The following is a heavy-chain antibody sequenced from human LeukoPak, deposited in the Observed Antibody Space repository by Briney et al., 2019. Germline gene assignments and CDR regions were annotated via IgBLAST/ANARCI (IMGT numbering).Heavy chain of an antibody. D-gene: IGHD3-3*01. J-gene: IGHJ5*02. Sequence: GESLKISCKGSGYSFTSYWIGWVRQMPGKGLEWMGIIYPGDSDTRYSPSFQGHVTISADKSISTAHLQWSSLKASDTAMYYCARHDSYDFWSGSTGRFDPWGQGTLVTVSS. V-gene: IGHV5-51*01. CDR1: GYSFTSYW. CDR3: ARHDSYDFWSGSTGRFDP. CDR2: IYPGDSDT.